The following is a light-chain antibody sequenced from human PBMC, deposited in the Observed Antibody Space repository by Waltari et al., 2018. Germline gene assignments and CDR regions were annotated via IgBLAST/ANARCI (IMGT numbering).Light chain of an antibody. Sequence: QSALTQPPSASGSPGQSVTISCPGTSSDDGSYNYVSWYQQHPGEAPKLLFYVVSKRPSWVPGRCSGSQSCYTPSLAVSGLQAEYEAAYYCISYAGRNDYVFGTGTKVTVL. CDR3: ISYAGRNDYV. CDR1: SSDDGSYNY. CDR2: VVS. V-gene: IGLV2-8*01. J-gene: IGLJ1*01.